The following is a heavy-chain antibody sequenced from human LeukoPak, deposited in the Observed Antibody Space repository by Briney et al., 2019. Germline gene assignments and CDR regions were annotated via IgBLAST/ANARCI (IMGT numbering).Heavy chain of an antibody. D-gene: IGHD3-22*01. V-gene: IGHV3-30*04. Sequence: GGSLRLSCAASGFTFSSYAMHWVRQAPGKGLEWVAVISYDGSNKYYADSVKGRFTISGDNSKNTLYLQMNSLRAEDTAVYYCNSARYYYDALVSRWGQGTLVTVSS. CDR3: NSARYYYDALVSR. CDR1: GFTFSSYA. CDR2: ISYDGSNK. J-gene: IGHJ4*02.